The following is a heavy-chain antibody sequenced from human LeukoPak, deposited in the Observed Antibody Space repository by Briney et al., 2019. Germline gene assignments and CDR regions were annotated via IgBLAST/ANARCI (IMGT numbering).Heavy chain of an antibody. CDR1: GGTFSSYA. D-gene: IGHD3-22*01. J-gene: IGHJ4*02. CDR2: IIPIFGTA. V-gene: IGHV1-69*05. CDR3: AVSPTHDSSGYYYETSIDY. Sequence: SVKVSCKASGGTFSSYAISWVRQAPGQGLEWMGRIIPIFGTANYAQKFQGRVTITTDESTSTAHMELSSLRSEDTAVYYCAVSPTHDSSGYYYETSIDYWGQGTLVTVSS.